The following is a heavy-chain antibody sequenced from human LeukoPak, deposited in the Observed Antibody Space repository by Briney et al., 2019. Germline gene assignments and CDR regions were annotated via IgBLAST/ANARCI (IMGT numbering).Heavy chain of an antibody. CDR1: DDSIRSSHYY. CDR2: IYYSGST. CDR3: ARGVVPAASTYYYYYYMDV. D-gene: IGHD2-2*01. V-gene: IGHV4-39*07. J-gene: IGHJ6*03. Sequence: SETLSLTCTVSDDSIRSSHYYWGWIRQPPGKGLEWIGSIYYSGSTYYNPSLKSRVTISVDTSKNQFSLKLSSVTAADTAVYYCARGVVPAASTYYYYYYMDVWGKGTTVTVSS.